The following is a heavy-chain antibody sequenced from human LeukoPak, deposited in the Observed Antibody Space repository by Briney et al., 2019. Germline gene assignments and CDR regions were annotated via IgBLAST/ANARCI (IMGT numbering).Heavy chain of an antibody. CDR3: ARGSGSSSWYYLDY. D-gene: IGHD6-13*01. Sequence: ASVEVSCKASGYTFTDYYLRWVRQAPGQGLEWMGWINPNTGVSNYAQKFQGRVSMTRDTSITTAYMELSRLRSDDSAVYYCARGSGSSSWYYLDYWGQGALVTVSS. CDR2: INPNTGVS. V-gene: IGHV1-2*02. J-gene: IGHJ4*02. CDR1: GYTFTDYY.